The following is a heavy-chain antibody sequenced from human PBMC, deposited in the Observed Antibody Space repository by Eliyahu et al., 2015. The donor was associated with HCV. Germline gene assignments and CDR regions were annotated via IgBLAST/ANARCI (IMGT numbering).Heavy chain of an antibody. D-gene: IGHD3-3*01. Sequence: EVQLLESGGGLVQPGGSLKLSCVASGFSFSSYAMTWVSQAPGKGLGWVSSISGSGGTTHYADSVKGRFTISRDNSRNTLYLEMKSLRAEDTAVYYCAKRRYYDFYGMDVWGQGTTVTVSS. CDR2: ISGSGGTT. CDR1: GFSFSSYA. J-gene: IGHJ6*02. V-gene: IGHV3-23*01. CDR3: AKRRYYDFYGMDV.